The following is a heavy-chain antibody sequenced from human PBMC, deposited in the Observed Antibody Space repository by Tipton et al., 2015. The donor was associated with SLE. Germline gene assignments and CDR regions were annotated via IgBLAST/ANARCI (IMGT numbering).Heavy chain of an antibody. D-gene: IGHD5-12*01. CDR1: GFTFSTYA. V-gene: IGHV3-30*14. Sequence: SLRLSCAASGFTFSTYAMHWVRQAPGKGLEWVAVISYDGSNKYYADSVKGRFTISRDNSKNTLYLQMNSLRSDDTAVYYCASLERYSGYDWHFDHWGQGTLVTVSS. CDR2: ISYDGSNK. J-gene: IGHJ4*02. CDR3: ASLERYSGYDWHFDH.